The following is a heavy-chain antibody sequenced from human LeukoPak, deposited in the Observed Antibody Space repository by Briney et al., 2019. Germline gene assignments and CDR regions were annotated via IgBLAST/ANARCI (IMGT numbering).Heavy chain of an antibody. J-gene: IGHJ4*02. CDR1: GFTFSNYA. Sequence: PGGSLRLSCAASGFTFSNYAMSWARHTPGKGLEWVSIIRGSDGSTYYADSVKGRFTTSRDNPKNTLYLEMNNLRAEDTALYYCAKARYTAGWYTFDYWGQGTQVTVSS. CDR3: AKARYTAGWYTFDY. D-gene: IGHD6-19*01. V-gene: IGHV3-23*01. CDR2: IRGSDGST.